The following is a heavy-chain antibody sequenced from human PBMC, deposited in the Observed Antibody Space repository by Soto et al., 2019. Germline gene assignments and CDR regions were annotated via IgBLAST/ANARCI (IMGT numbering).Heavy chain of an antibody. CDR1: GVSISSGNYY. D-gene: IGHD1-1*01. V-gene: IGHV4-39*01. Sequence: QLQLQESGPGLVKPSETLSLNCTVSGVSISSGNYYWGWVRQSPGKGLEWIGSIYHTGSTYDNPSLNSRVTISVDTSKNQFSLNLRSVTAADTAVYSCVHDYKRGMDVGGQGTTVTVSS. CDR2: IYHTGST. CDR3: VHDYKRGMDV. J-gene: IGHJ6*02.